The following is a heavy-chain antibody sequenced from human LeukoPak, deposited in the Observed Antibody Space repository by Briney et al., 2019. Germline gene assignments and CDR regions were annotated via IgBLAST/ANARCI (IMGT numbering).Heavy chain of an antibody. CDR2: INHSGST. Sequence: SETLSLTCAVYGGSFSGYYWSWIRQPPGKGLEWIGEINHSGSTNYNPSLKSRVTISVDTSKNQFSLKLSSVTAADTAVYYCATRYDFWGAHRTISDYWGRGTLVTVSS. J-gene: IGHJ4*02. CDR1: GGSFSGYY. D-gene: IGHD3-3*01. CDR3: ATRYDFWGAHRTISDY. V-gene: IGHV4-34*01.